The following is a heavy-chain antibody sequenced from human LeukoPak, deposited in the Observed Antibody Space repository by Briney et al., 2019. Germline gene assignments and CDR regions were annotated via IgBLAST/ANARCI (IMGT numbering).Heavy chain of an antibody. CDR3: AREIGCYGGNSGAFDI. Sequence: GGSLRLSCAASGFSFTDYHMSWIRQVPGKGLEWVSYISSSGSTIYYADSVKGRFTIYRDNAKNSLYLQMNSLRAEDTAVYYCAREIGCYGGNSGAFDIWGQGTMVTVSS. D-gene: IGHD4-23*01. V-gene: IGHV3-11*01. CDR1: GFSFTDYH. J-gene: IGHJ3*02. CDR2: ISSSGSTI.